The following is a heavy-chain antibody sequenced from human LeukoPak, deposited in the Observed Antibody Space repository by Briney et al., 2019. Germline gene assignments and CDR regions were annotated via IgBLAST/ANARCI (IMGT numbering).Heavy chain of an antibody. CDR1: GGSFSGYY. Sequence: SETLSLTCAVYGGSFSGYYWSWIRQPPGKGLEWIGYIYYSGSTNYNPSLKSRVTISVDTSKNQFSLKLSSVTAADTAVYYCARRSITIPNWFDPWGQGTLVTVSS. CDR3: ARRSITIPNWFDP. D-gene: IGHD3-3*01. J-gene: IGHJ5*02. V-gene: IGHV4-59*08. CDR2: IYYSGST.